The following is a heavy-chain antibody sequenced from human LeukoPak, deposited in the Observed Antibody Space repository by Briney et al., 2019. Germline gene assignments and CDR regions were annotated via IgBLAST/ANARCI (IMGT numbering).Heavy chain of an antibody. J-gene: IGHJ4*02. D-gene: IGHD6-19*01. CDR1: GYSISSGYY. CDR2: IYHSGST. Sequence: PSETLSLTCAVSGYSISSGYYWGWIRQPPGKGLEWIGSIYHSGSTYYNPSLKSRVTISVDTSKNQFSLKLSSVTAADTAVYYCALSGWYSDYWGQGTLVTVSS. CDR3: ALSGWYSDY. V-gene: IGHV4-38-2*01.